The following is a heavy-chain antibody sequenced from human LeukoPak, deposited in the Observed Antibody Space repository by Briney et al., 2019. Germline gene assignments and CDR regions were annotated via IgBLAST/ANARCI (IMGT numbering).Heavy chain of an antibody. D-gene: IGHD2-2*01. J-gene: IGHJ4*02. Sequence: ASVKVSCKVSGYTLTELSMHWVRQAPGKGLEWMGGFDPEDGETIYAQKFQGRVTMTEDTSTDTAYMELSSLRSEDTAVYYCATARYCSSTSCFYFDYWGQGTLVPVSS. V-gene: IGHV1-24*01. CDR2: FDPEDGET. CDR3: ATARYCSSTSCFYFDY. CDR1: GYTLTELS.